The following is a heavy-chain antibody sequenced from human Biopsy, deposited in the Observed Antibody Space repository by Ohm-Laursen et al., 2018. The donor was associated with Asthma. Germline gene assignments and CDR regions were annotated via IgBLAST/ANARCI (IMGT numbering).Heavy chain of an antibody. D-gene: IGHD1-26*01. Sequence: TLSLTCTVSGGSISSGGYYWSWIRQHPGKGLEWIGYIYYSGSTYYNPSLKSRVTISVDRPQRQFSLKVNSVTAADTAVYYCARLWEEVDCWGQGTLVTVSS. J-gene: IGHJ4*02. V-gene: IGHV4-31*03. CDR1: GGSISSGGYY. CDR2: IYYSGST. CDR3: ARLWEEVDC.